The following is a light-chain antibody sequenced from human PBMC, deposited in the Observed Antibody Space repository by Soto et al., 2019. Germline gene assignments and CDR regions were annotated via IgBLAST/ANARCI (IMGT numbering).Light chain of an antibody. CDR2: AAS. CDR3: QQSYSTPRSWT. J-gene: IGKJ1*01. Sequence: DIQMTQSPSSLSASVGDRVTITCRAGQSISSYLNWYQQKPGKAPKLLIYAASSLQSGVPSRFSGSGSGTDFTLTISSLQPEDFATYYCQQSYSTPRSWTFGQGTKVDIK. V-gene: IGKV1-39*01. CDR1: QSISSY.